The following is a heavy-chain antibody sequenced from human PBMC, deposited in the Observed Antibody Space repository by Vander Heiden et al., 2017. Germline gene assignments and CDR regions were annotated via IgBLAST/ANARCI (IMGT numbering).Heavy chain of an antibody. V-gene: IGHV3-9*01. CDR2: ISWNSGSI. D-gene: IGHD3-3*01. J-gene: IGHJ4*02. CDR3: AKESHYDFWSGYPDC. CDR1: GFTFDDYA. Sequence: EVQLVESGGGLVRPGRSLRLSCAASGFTFDDYAMHWVRQAPGKGLEWVSGISWNSGSIGYADSVKGRFTISRDNAKNSLYLQMNSLRAEDTALYYCAKESHYDFWSGYPDCWGQGTLVTVSS.